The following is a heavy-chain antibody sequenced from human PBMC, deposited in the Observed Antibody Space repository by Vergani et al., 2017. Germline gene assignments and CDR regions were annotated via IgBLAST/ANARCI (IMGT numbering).Heavy chain of an antibody. D-gene: IGHD1-26*01. CDR1: GYTFTSYG. Sequence: QVQLVQSGAEVTTPGASVKVSCKASGYTFTSYGISWVRQAPGQGLECMGWISAYNGNTNHAQKLQGRVTMTTATPTSTAYMWLRSLRPDDTAMYYWASSEVGGGYPHYYYYMDVGGKGTTVTVSS. CDR2: ISAYNGNT. J-gene: IGHJ6*03. V-gene: IGHV1-18*01. CDR3: ASSEVGGGYPHYYYYMDV.